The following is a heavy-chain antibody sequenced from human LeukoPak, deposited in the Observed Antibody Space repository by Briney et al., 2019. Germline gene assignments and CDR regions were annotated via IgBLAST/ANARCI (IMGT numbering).Heavy chain of an antibody. Sequence: ASVKVSCKASGYTFTGYYMHWVRQAPGQGLEWMGWINPNSGGTNYAQKFQGRVTMTRDTSISTAYMELSRPRSDDTAVYYCAFGIQLWLRGARGAFDIWGQGTMVTVSS. CDR3: AFGIQLWLRGARGAFDI. CDR1: GYTFTGYY. V-gene: IGHV1-2*02. D-gene: IGHD5-18*01. CDR2: INPNSGGT. J-gene: IGHJ3*02.